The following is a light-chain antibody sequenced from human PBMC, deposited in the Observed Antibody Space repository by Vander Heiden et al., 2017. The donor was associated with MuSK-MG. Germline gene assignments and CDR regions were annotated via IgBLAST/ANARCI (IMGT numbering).Light chain of an antibody. CDR1: ENIADY. J-gene: IGKJ4*01. CDR3: QLSDNKFLT. CDR2: AAS. V-gene: IGKV1-39*01. Sequence: DIQMTQSPSSLSASVGDRVTITCRASENIADYLNWYQQKPGKAPKLLIYAASSLQVGVPSRFSGSGSGTHFTLTISRLQPDDSATYYCQLSDNKFLTFGGGTKVEI.